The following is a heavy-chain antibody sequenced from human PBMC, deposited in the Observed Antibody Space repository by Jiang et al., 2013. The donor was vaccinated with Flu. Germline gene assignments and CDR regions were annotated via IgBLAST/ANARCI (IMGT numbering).Heavy chain of an antibody. CDR2: ISYDGSNK. D-gene: IGHD3-22*01. CDR1: GFTFSSYG. CDR3: AKDKIQSVVVVIGLFDY. Sequence: VQLLESGGGVVQPGRSLRLSCAASGFTFSSYGMHWVRQAPGKGLEWVAVISYDGSNKYYADSVKGRFTISRDNSKNTLYLQMNSLRAEDTAVYYCAKDKIQSVVVVIGLFDYWAREPWSPSPQ. V-gene: IGHV3-30*18. J-gene: IGHJ4*02.